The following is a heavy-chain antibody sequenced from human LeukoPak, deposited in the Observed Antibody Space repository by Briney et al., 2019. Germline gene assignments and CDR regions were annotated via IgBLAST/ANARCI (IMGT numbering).Heavy chain of an antibody. Sequence: ASAKVSCKASGYTFTGYYMHWVRQAPGQGLEWMGWINPNSGGTNYAQKFQGRVTMTRDTSISTAYMELSRLRSDDTAVYYCARGEARYCSSTSCYTYYYYYMDVWGKGTTVTVSS. V-gene: IGHV1-2*02. CDR3: ARGEARYCSSTSCYTYYYYYMDV. J-gene: IGHJ6*03. CDR2: INPNSGGT. CDR1: GYTFTGYY. D-gene: IGHD2-2*02.